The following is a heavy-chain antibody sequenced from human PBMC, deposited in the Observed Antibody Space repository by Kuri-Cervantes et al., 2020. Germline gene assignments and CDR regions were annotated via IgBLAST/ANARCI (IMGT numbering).Heavy chain of an antibody. D-gene: IGHD3-10*01. J-gene: IGHJ4*02. CDR3: ATTPYYYGSGSYFDY. CDR1: GGSISSYY. CDR2: IYHSGST. V-gene: IGHV4-59*01. Sequence: GSLRLSCTVSGGSISSYYWSWIRQPPGKGLEWIGSIYHSGSTYYNPSLKSRVTISVDTSKNQFSLKLSSVTAADTAVYYCATTPYYYGSGSYFDYWGQGTLVTVSS.